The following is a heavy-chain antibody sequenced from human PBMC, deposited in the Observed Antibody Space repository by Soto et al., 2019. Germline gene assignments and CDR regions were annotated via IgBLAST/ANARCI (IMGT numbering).Heavy chain of an antibody. D-gene: IGHD1-26*01. CDR1: GFTFNSHT. CDR3: AREVGATGY. CDR2: ISDSSSTI. V-gene: IGHV3-48*04. J-gene: IGHJ4*02. Sequence: EVQLVESGGGLVQPGGSLRLSCVASGFTFNSHTMNWVRQAPGKGLEWLSYISDSSSTIYYADSVKGRFTISRDNAKNSLYLQMNRLRVDGTAVYYCAREVGATGYWGQGTLVTVSS.